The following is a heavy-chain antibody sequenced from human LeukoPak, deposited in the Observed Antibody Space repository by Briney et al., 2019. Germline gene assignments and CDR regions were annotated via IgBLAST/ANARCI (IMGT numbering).Heavy chain of an antibody. CDR3: ATQGYSSVAKHYFDY. J-gene: IGHJ4*02. D-gene: IGHD6-19*01. CDR1: GYTLTELS. CDR2: FDPEDGET. V-gene: IGHV1-24*01. Sequence: ASVKVSCKVSGYTLTELSMHWVRQAPGKGLEWMGGFDPEDGETIYAQKFQGRVTMTEDTSTDTAYMELSSLSSEDTDVYYCATQGYSSVAKHYFDYWGQGTLVTVSS.